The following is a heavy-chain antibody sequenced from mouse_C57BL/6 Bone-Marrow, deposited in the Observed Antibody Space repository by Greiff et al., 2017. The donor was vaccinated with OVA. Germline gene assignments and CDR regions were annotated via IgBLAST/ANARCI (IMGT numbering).Heavy chain of an antibody. CDR3: ARHDYGSVYWYFDV. D-gene: IGHD1-1*01. V-gene: IGHV5-6*01. Sequence: EVQRVESGGDLVKPGGSLKLSCAASGFTFSSYGMSWVRQTPDKRLEWVATISSGGSYTYYPDSVKGRFTISRDNAKNTLYLQMSSLKSEDTAMYYCARHDYGSVYWYFDVWGTGTTVTVSS. J-gene: IGHJ1*03. CDR1: GFTFSSYG. CDR2: ISSGGSYT.